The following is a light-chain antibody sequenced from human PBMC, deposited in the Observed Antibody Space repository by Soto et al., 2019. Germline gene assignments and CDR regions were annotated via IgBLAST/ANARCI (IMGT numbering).Light chain of an antibody. J-gene: IGLJ2*01. CDR2: EVS. CDR1: SSDVGGYNY. CDR3: SSYTSSSTYVV. Sequence: QSVLTQPASVSGSPGQSITISCTGTSSDVGGYNYVSWYQQHPGKAPKLMIYEVSNRPSGVSNRFSGSKSGNTASLTISGLQAEDEADYNCSSYTSSSTYVVFGGGTELTVL. V-gene: IGLV2-14*01.